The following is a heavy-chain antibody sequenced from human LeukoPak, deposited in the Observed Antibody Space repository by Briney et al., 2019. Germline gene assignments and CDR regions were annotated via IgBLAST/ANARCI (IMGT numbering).Heavy chain of an antibody. CDR3: VKDNSNWYWYFDL. D-gene: IGHD1-1*01. CDR1: GFTFNNYA. CDR2: ISGSGNST. Sequence: GGSLRLSCAAPGFTFNNYAMIWVRQAPGKGLEWVSVISGSGNSTYYADSVKARFTISRDNSKNTLYLQMNSLRGEDTAVYHCVKDNSNWYWYFDLWGRGTLVTVSS. V-gene: IGHV3-23*01. J-gene: IGHJ2*01.